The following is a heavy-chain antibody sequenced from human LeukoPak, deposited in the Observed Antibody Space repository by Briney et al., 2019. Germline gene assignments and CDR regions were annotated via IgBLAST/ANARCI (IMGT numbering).Heavy chain of an antibody. CDR2: ISGSGGST. D-gene: IGHD6-19*01. CDR1: GFTFSNAW. CDR3: AKDSPYSSGWYAY. Sequence: GGSLRLSCAASGFTFSNAWMSWVRQAPGKGLEWVSAISGSGGSTYYADSVKGRFTISRDNSKNTLYLQMNSLRAEDTAVYYCAKDSPYSSGWYAYWGQGTLVTVSS. V-gene: IGHV3-23*01. J-gene: IGHJ4*02.